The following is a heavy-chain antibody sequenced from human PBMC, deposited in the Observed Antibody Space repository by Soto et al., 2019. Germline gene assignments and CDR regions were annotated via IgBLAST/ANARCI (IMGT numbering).Heavy chain of an antibody. CDR3: ARGPSGDKVDY. J-gene: IGHJ4*02. CDR2: IYNSGST. D-gene: IGHD1-26*01. CDR1: GGSINNNGYF. Sequence: SETLSLTCTVSGGSINNNGYFWSWIRQPPGSGLEWIGHIYNSGSTYSNPSLKSRLTISVDTSKNQFSLKLSSVTAADTGVYYCARGPSGDKVDYWGQGTLVTVSS. V-gene: IGHV4-30-4*01.